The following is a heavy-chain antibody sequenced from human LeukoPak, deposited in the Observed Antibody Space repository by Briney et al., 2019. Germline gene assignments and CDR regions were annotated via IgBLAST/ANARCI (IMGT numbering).Heavy chain of an antibody. CDR2: ISGSGGST. CDR3: AKDALDSGYDYSRYFDY. CDR1: GFTFSSYA. V-gene: IGHV3-23*01. Sequence: PGGSLRLSCAASGFTFSSYAMSWVRQAPGKALEWVSAISGSGGSTYYADSVKGRFTISRDNSKNTLYLQMNSLRAEDTAVYYCAKDALDSGYDYSRYFDYWGQGTLVTVSS. J-gene: IGHJ4*02. D-gene: IGHD5-12*01.